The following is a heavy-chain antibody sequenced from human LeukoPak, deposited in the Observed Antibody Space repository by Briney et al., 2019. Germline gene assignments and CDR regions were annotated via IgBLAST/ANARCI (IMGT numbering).Heavy chain of an antibody. J-gene: IGHJ4*02. CDR3: ARXAVYGSXXXPGDY. D-gene: IGHD3-10*01. CDR1: GGSFSGYY. Sequence: SETLSLTCAVYGGSFSGYYWSWIRQPPGKGLEWIGEINHSGSTNYNPSLKSRVTISVDTSKNQFSLKLSSVTAADTAVYYCARXAVYGSXXXPGDYWGQGTLVTVSS. V-gene: IGHV4-34*01. CDR2: INHSGST.